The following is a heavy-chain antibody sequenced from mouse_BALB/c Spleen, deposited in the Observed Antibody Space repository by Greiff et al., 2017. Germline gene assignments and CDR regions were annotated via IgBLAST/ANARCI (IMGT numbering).Heavy chain of an antibody. CDR3: ARMITTRDAMDY. J-gene: IGHJ4*01. D-gene: IGHD2-4*01. CDR1: GYSFTGYY. V-gene: IGHV1S34*01. Sequence: LVKTGASVKISCKASGYSFTGYYMHWVKQSHGKSLEWIGYISCYNGATSYNQKFKGKATFTVDTSSSTAYMQFNSLTSEDSAVYYCARMITTRDAMDYWGQGTSVTVSS. CDR2: ISCYNGAT.